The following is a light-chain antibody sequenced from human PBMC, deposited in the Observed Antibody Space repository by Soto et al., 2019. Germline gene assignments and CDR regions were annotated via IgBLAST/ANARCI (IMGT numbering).Light chain of an antibody. J-gene: IGKJ1*01. CDR1: QSITTW. Sequence: DIQMPQAPSTLSAPVGDRGTITCRASQSITTWLAWYQQKPGKAPKLLIYDAYILESGVPSRFSGNGSGTKFTLTISSLQPDDFATYYCQQYYNYPETFGQGTNVEIK. V-gene: IGKV1-5*01. CDR3: QQYYNYPET. CDR2: DAY.